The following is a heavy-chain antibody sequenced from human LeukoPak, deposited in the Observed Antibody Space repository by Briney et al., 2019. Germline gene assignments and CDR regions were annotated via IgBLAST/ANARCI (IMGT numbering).Heavy chain of an antibody. CDR1: VGSISSYY. CDR3: ARVGEDSHDY. D-gene: IGHD3-16*01. V-gene: IGHV4-59*01. Sequence: PSETLSLTCTVSVGSISSYYWSWIRQPPGKGLEWIGYIYYSGSTNYNPSLKSRVTISADTSKNQFSLKLSSVTAADTAVYYCARVGEDSHDYWGQGTLVTVSS. J-gene: IGHJ4*02. CDR2: IYYSGST.